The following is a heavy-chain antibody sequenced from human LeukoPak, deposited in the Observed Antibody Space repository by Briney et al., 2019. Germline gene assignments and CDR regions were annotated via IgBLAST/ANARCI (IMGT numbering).Heavy chain of an antibody. CDR1: GFTFSSYS. J-gene: IGHJ3*02. D-gene: IGHD1-26*01. CDR2: ISSSSSYI. Sequence: PGGSLRLSCAASGFTFSSYSMNWVRQAPGKGLEWVSSISSSSSYIYYADSVKGRFTISRDNAKNSLYLQMNSLRAEDTAVYYCARDLRATEDAFDIWGQGTMVTVSS. V-gene: IGHV3-21*01. CDR3: ARDLRATEDAFDI.